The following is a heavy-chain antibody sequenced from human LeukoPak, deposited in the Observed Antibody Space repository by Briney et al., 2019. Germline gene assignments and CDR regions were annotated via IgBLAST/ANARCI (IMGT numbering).Heavy chain of an antibody. V-gene: IGHV3-30*18. CDR2: ISYDGSNK. Sequence: PGGSLRLSCAASGFSFSSYSMNWVRQAPGKGLEWVALISYDGSNKYYADSVKGRFTISRDNSKNTLYLQMNSLRAEDTAVYYCAKEPKPRPTVGYFQHWGQGTLVTVSS. D-gene: IGHD1-14*01. CDR3: AKEPKPRPTVGYFQH. CDR1: GFSFSSYS. J-gene: IGHJ1*01.